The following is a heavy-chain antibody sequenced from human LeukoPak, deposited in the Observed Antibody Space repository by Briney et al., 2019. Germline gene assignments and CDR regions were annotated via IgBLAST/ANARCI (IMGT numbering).Heavy chain of an antibody. V-gene: IGHV1-18*01. D-gene: IGHD2-2*01. CDR1: GYTFTSYV. Sequence: ASVKVSCKASGYTFTSYVISWLRQAAGQGLEWMGWISVYNGNTNYAQKLQGRVTMTTDTSTSTAYMELRSLRSDDTAVYYCARGVVGEYCSSTSCYSLPYAFDIWGQGTMVAVSS. J-gene: IGHJ3*02. CDR2: ISVYNGNT. CDR3: ARGVVGEYCSSTSCYSLPYAFDI.